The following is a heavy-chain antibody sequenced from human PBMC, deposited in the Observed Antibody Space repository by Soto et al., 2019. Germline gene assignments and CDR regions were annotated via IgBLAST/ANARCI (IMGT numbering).Heavy chain of an antibody. D-gene: IGHD3-22*01. V-gene: IGHV3-30-3*01. CDR2: ISYDGSNK. Sequence: GGSLRLSCAASGFTFSSYAMHWVRQAPGKGLEWVAVISYDGSNKYYADSVKGRFTISRDNSKNTLYLQMNSLRAEDTAVYYCARDGVMGITMIVVVNPFDYWCQGTLVTVSS. CDR3: ARDGVMGITMIVVVNPFDY. J-gene: IGHJ4*02. CDR1: GFTFSSYA.